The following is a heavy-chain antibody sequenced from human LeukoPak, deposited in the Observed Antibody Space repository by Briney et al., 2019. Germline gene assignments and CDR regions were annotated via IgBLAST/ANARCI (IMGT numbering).Heavy chain of an antibody. D-gene: IGHD3-10*01. J-gene: IGHJ4*02. CDR1: GGSFSGYY. CDR2: INHSGST. Sequence: SETLSLTCAVYGGSFSGYYWSWIRQPPGKGLEWIGEINHSGSTNYNPSLKSRVTISVDTSKNQFSLKLSSVTAADTAVYYCATQSPGWYYGSGSYYNGGFDYWGQGTLVTVSS. V-gene: IGHV4-34*01. CDR3: ATQSPGWYYGSGSYYNGGFDY.